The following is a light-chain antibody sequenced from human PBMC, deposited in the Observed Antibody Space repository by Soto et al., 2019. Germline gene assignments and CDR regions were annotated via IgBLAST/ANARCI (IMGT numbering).Light chain of an antibody. CDR1: QNIKNY. V-gene: IGKV1-33*01. CDR2: ESS. Sequence: IQMTQSPSSLSISLGDRVNITCQASQNIKNYVNWYQHRPGKAPEFLIYESSILQTGVSSRFSGSGYGTHFTLTISNVQPDDVATYYRQQYEDLLLTFGGGTRLDIK. CDR3: QQYEDLLLT. J-gene: IGKJ4*01.